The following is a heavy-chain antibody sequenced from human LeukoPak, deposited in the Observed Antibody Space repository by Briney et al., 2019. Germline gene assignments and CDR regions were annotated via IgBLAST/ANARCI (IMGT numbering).Heavy chain of an antibody. V-gene: IGHV5-10-1*01. CDR2: IDPSDSYT. D-gene: IGHD6-19*01. Sequence: PGESPKISCKGSGYTFTSYWISWVRQMPGKGLEWMGRIDPSDSYTNYSPSFQGHVTISADKSISTAYLQWSSLKASDTAIYYCARTPVAGGFLDYWGQGTLVTVSS. J-gene: IGHJ4*02. CDR3: ARTPVAGGFLDY. CDR1: GYTFTSYW.